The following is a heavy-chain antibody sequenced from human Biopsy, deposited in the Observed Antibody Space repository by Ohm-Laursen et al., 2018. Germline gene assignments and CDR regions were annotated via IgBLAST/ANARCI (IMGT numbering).Heavy chain of an antibody. CDR1: GFSISSGFH. CDR3: ARMKGRGYFDY. V-gene: IGHV4-38-2*01. CDR2: IYRTGTT. D-gene: IGHD2-15*01. Sequence: SETLSLTCGVSGFSISSGFHWAWIRQPPGQGLERIGFIYRTGTTTYNPSFKSRVAMAVDTSKNQSSLTLNSVTAADTAVYYCARMKGRGYFDYWGQGTLVIVSS. J-gene: IGHJ4*02.